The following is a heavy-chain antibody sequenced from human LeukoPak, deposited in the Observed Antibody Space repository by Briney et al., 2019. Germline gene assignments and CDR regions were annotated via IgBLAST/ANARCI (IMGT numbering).Heavy chain of an antibody. CDR3: ARADSGSCSSWFDP. Sequence: ASVKVSCKASGYTFTAYYMHWLRQAPGQGLECMGWINPNSGDANYAQKFQGRVTMTRDTSISTAYLGLSRLRSDDTAVYYCARADSGSCSSWFDPWGQGTLVTVSS. V-gene: IGHV1-2*02. CDR1: GYTFTAYY. CDR2: INPNSGDA. J-gene: IGHJ5*02. D-gene: IGHD1-26*01.